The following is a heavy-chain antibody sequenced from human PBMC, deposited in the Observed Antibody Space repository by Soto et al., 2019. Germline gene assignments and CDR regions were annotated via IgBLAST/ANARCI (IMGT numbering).Heavy chain of an antibody. J-gene: IGHJ4*02. Sequence: QVQLVQSGAEVKKPGSSVKVSCKASGGTFASYAVSWVRQAPGQGLEWMGGIIPVFGSTNYAQTFQDRLTFTADESTGTVYMELTSLRSEDTAVYYCARDGGLVEISTMGDYWGQGTLVTVSS. CDR2: IIPVFGST. D-gene: IGHD3-16*01. CDR1: GGTFASYA. V-gene: IGHV1-69*01. CDR3: ARDGGLVEISTMGDY.